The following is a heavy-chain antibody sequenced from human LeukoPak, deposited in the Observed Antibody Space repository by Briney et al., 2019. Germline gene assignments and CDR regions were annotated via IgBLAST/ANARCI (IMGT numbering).Heavy chain of an antibody. V-gene: IGHV3-21*04. CDR2: ISSSSSYI. Sequence: PGGSLRLSCAASGFTVSSNYMSWVRQAPGKGLEWVSSISSSSSYIYYADSVKGRFTISRGNAKNSLYLQMNSLRAEDTAVYYCAKGDSYYYTSGSYYFDNWGQETLVTVSS. CDR1: GFTVSSNY. J-gene: IGHJ4*02. D-gene: IGHD3-10*01. CDR3: AKGDSYYYTSGSYYFDN.